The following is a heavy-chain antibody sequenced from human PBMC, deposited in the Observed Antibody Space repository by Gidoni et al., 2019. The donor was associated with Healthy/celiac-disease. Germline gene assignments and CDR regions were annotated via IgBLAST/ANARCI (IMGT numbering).Heavy chain of an antibody. CDR3: ARHGVVIQLWTPYYYYGMDV. V-gene: IGHV5-10-1*03. CDR1: GYSFTSYW. CDR2: TDPSDSYT. D-gene: IGHD5-18*01. Sequence: EVQLVQSGAAEKKPGESLRIACTGSGYSFTSYWIRWVRQMPGKGLAWIGRTDPSDSYTDDSPAFQGHVTSSADRSISTAYLQWSSLKASDTAMYYCARHGVVIQLWTPYYYYGMDVWGQGTTVTVSS. J-gene: IGHJ6*02.